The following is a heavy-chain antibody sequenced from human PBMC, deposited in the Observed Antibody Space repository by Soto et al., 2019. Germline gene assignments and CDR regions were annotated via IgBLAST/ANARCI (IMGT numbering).Heavy chain of an antibody. V-gene: IGHV5-10-1*01. CDR3: ARLISYGTDYFDY. CDR2: IDPKDSYT. Sequence: SWRGKVSGKGLEWMGRIDPKDSYTNYSPSFQGHVTISVDKSISTAYLQWSSLKASDSAIYYCARLISYGTDYFDYLGQGTLVPGSS. J-gene: IGHJ4*02. D-gene: IGHD5-18*01.